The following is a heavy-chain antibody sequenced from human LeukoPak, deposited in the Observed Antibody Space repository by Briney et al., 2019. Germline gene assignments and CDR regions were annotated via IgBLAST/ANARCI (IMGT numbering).Heavy chain of an antibody. CDR1: GGSISSYY. CDR3: ARYRDYIWGGYRYLFDY. D-gene: IGHD3-16*02. CDR2: IYYGGST. V-gene: IGHV4-59*01. Sequence: PSETLSLTCTVSGGSISSYYWNWLRQPPGKGLEWIGYIYYGGSTNYNPSLKSRVTISLDTSKNQFSLRLSSVTAADTAVYYCARYRDYIWGGYRYLFDYWGQGTLVTVSS. J-gene: IGHJ4*02.